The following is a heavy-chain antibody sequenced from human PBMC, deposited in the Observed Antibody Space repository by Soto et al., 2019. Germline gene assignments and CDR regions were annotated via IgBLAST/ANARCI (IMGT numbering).Heavy chain of an antibody. CDR3: ARVNRSGWLRWFDP. CDR2: IYYTETT. Sequence: SETLSLTCTVSGGSISGYYWSWIRQPPGKGLEWIGYIYYTETTNYNPSLKSRVTISVDTSKNQFSLKLSSVTAADTAVYYCARVNRSGWLRWFDPWGRGTLVTVSS. V-gene: IGHV4-59*01. J-gene: IGHJ5*02. D-gene: IGHD6-19*01. CDR1: GGSISGYY.